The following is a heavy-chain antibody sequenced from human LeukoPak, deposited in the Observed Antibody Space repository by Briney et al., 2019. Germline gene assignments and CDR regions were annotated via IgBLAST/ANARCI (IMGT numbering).Heavy chain of an antibody. Sequence: GGSLRLSCAGSGFTFSNYAMYWVRQAPGKGLENVAGIGSNGDSTHYANSVKGRFTISRDNSKNTLFLQMGSLRAEDMAVYYCARGNVVGATRPFDYWGQGTLVTVAS. D-gene: IGHD1-26*01. CDR2: IGSNGDST. CDR1: GFTFSNYA. V-gene: IGHV3-64*01. J-gene: IGHJ4*02. CDR3: ARGNVVGATRPFDY.